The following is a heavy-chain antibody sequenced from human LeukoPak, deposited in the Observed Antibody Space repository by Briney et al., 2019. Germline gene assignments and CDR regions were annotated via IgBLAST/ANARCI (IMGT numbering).Heavy chain of an antibody. J-gene: IGHJ3*02. Sequence: SETLSLTCTVSGGSISSSGYYWGWIRQPPGKGLEWIGNIYYVGSTYYNPSLKSRVTISVDTSKNQFSLKLSSVTAADTAVYYCARQTTMMSVIRSAFDIWGQGTMVTVSS. CDR2: IYYVGST. D-gene: IGHD3-22*01. V-gene: IGHV4-39*07. CDR3: ARQTTMMSVIRSAFDI. CDR1: GGSISSSGYY.